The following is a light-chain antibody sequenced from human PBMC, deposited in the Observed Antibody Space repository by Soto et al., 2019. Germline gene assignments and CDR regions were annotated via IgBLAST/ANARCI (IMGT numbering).Light chain of an antibody. Sequence: DIQMTHSPPSLSASVGGRVTVSCRASQSIANYLNWYQQKPGQAPKLLVYAAPSLQSGVPSRFSGSGSGRDFSLTISSLEPEDLGTYYCQQTYSSLLTFGGGTKVESK. J-gene: IGKJ4*01. CDR3: QQTYSSLLT. CDR2: AAP. V-gene: IGKV1-39*01. CDR1: QSIANY.